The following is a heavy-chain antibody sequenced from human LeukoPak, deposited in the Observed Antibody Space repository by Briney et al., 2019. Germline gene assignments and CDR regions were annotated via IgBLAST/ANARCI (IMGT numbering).Heavy chain of an antibody. D-gene: IGHD3-16*02. CDR3: ARLPFGGLIA. J-gene: IGHJ4*02. CDR2: IYYSGNT. V-gene: IGHV4-39*01. Sequence: SETLSLTCTVSGGSISSSFYYWGWIRQPPGKGLECIGSIYYSGNTFYNPSLKSRVTIPVDTSKNQFSLKLSSVTAADTAVYYCARLPFGGLIAWGRGTLVTVSS. CDR1: GGSISSSFYY.